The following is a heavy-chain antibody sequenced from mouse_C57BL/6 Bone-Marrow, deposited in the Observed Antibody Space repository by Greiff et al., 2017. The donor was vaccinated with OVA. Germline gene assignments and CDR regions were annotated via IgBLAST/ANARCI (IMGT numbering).Heavy chain of an antibody. CDR3: ARSCDGYFFCDY. CDR2: IYPGGGYT. V-gene: IGHV1-63*01. J-gene: IGHJ2*01. Sequence: VQLQPSGAELVRPGTSVKMSCKASGYTFTNYWLGWAKQRPGHGLEWIGDIYPGGGYTSYNEKFKGKATLTADKTSSTAYMQFSSLTSEDSAIYYCARSCDGYFFCDYWEQGTTLTVSS. D-gene: IGHD2-3*01. CDR1: GYTFTNYW.